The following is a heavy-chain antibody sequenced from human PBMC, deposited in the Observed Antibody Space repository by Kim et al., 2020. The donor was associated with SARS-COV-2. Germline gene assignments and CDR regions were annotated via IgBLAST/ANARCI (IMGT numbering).Heavy chain of an antibody. CDR2: TSHNGGDT. V-gene: IGHV3-23*01. CDR3: ATGNSATTWFFFEY. D-gene: IGHD4-17*01. CDR1: GFTFRNYV. Sequence: GGSLRLSCAASGFTFRNYVMTWGRQAPGEGMEWVASTSHNGGDTKYGDSVKGGFIISRDNSKDTLFLQMSSLRAEDTAIYYCATGNSATTWFFFEYWGPG. J-gene: IGHJ4*02.